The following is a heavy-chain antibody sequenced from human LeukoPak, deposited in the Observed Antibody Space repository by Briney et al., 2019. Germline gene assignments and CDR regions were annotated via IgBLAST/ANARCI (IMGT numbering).Heavy chain of an antibody. J-gene: IGHJ6*03. V-gene: IGHV3-23*01. CDR1: GFTFSSYG. Sequence: GGSLRLSCAASGFTFSSYGMSWVRQAPGKGLECVSIIIVSGGTFYADFVKGRFTISRDNSRNTLYLQTNSLRAEDTAIYYCAKFSPGGPYYYNMDVWGKGTTVTVSS. CDR3: AKFSPGGPYYYNMDV. CDR2: IIVSGGT.